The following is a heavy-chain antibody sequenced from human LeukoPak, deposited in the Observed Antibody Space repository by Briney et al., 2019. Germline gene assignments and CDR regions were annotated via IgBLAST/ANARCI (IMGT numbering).Heavy chain of an antibody. V-gene: IGHV3-21*01. CDR1: GFTFSSYS. CDR2: ISSSSSYI. J-gene: IGHJ3*02. D-gene: IGHD3-22*01. CDR3: ARLTPIDYDTPDAFDI. Sequence: GGSLRLSCAASGFTFSSYSMNWVRQAPGKGLEWVSSISSSSSYIYYADSVKGRFTISRDNAKNSLYLQMNSLRAEDTAVYYCARLTPIDYDTPDAFDIWGQGTMVTVSS.